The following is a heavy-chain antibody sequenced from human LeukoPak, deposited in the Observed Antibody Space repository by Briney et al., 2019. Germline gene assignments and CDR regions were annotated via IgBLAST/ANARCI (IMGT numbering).Heavy chain of an antibody. CDR2: IWYDGSNN. V-gene: IGHV3-33*01. D-gene: IGHD6-13*01. Sequence: PGGSLRLSCAASGFTFSSYGMHWVRQAPGKGLEWVAVIWYDGSNNYYTDSVKGRFTISRDNSKNTLYLQMNSLRAEDTAVYYCARVSGAAAGPFDFWGQGTLVTVSS. J-gene: IGHJ4*02. CDR1: GFTFSSYG. CDR3: ARVSGAAAGPFDF.